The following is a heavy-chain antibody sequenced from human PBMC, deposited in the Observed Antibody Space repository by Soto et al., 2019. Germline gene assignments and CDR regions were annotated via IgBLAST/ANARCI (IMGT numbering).Heavy chain of an antibody. D-gene: IGHD6-19*01. CDR2: INHSGST. V-gene: IGHV4-34*01. CDR1: GGSFSDFY. Sequence: PSETLSLTCAVYGGSFSDFYWTLIRQPPGKGLEWIGEINHSGSTNYNPSLKSRVAISVDTSKNQFSLNLTSVTAADTAVYYCGPRGAVADPRGYWGQGTLVTVSS. CDR3: GPRGAVADPRGY. J-gene: IGHJ4*02.